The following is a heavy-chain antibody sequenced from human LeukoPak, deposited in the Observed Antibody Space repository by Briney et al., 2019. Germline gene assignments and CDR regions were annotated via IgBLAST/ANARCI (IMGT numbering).Heavy chain of an antibody. CDR3: ARDGSLPDY. J-gene: IGHJ4*02. Sequence: GGSLRLSCAASGFTLSSYWMHWVRQAPGKGLVWVSRIDSDGSTTSYADSVKGRFTISRGNAKNTLYLQMNSLRAEDTAVYYCARDGSLPDYWGQGTLVTVSS. V-gene: IGHV3-74*01. CDR2: IDSDGSTT. CDR1: GFTLSSYW.